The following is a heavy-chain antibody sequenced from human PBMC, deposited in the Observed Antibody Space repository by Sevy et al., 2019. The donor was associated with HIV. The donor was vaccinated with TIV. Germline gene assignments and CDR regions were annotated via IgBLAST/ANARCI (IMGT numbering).Heavy chain of an antibody. Sequence: GGSLRLSCAASGFTFSSYSMNWVRQAPGKGLEWVSSISSSSSYIYYADSLKGRFTISRDNAKNSLYLQMNSLRAEDTAVYYCARERMVYGDYKPDVWGQGTTVTVSS. D-gene: IGHD4-17*01. J-gene: IGHJ6*02. CDR2: ISSSSSYI. V-gene: IGHV3-21*01. CDR3: ARERMVYGDYKPDV. CDR1: GFTFSSYS.